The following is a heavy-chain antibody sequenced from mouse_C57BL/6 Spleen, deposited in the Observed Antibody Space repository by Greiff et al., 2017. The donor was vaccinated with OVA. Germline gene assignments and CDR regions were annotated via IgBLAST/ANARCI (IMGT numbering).Heavy chain of an antibody. CDR2: ISYDGSN. D-gene: IGHD2-4*01. V-gene: IGHV3-6*01. CDR1: GYSITSGYY. CDR3: ARGDYDYALFAY. Sequence: EVKLQESGPGLVKPSQSLSLTCSVTGYSITSGYYWNWIRQFPGNKLEWMGYISYDGSNNYNPSLKNRISITRDTSKNQFFLKLNSVTTEDTATYYCARGDYDYALFAYWGQGTLVTVSA. J-gene: IGHJ3*01.